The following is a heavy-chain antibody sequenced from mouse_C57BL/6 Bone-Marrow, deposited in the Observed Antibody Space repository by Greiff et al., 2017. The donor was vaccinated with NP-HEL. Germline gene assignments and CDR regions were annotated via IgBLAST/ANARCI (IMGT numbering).Heavy chain of an antibody. V-gene: IGHV1-59*01. CDR2: IDPSDSYT. CDR1: GYTFTSYW. J-gene: IGHJ3*01. CDR3: ARRNSIGTAWFAY. D-gene: IGHD2-14*01. Sequence: QVQLQQPGAELVRPGTSVKLSCKASGYTFTSYWMHWVKQRPGQGLEWIGVIDPSDSYTNYNHKFKGKATLTVDTSSSTAYMQLSSLTSEDSAVYYCARRNSIGTAWFAYWGQGTLVTVSA.